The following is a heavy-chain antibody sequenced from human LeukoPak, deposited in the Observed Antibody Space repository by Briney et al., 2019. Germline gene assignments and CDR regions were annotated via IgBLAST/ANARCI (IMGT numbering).Heavy chain of an antibody. V-gene: IGHV4-4*07. CDR2: IYTSGST. CDR3: ARYCSSTSCYPAPEYYFDY. J-gene: IGHJ4*02. CDR1: GGSISSYY. D-gene: IGHD2-2*01. Sequence: PSETLSLTCTVSGGSISSYYWSWIRQPAGKGLGWIGRIYTSGSTNYNPSLKSRVTMSVDTSKNQFSLKLSSVTAADTAVYYCARYCSSTSCYPAPEYYFDYWGQGTLVTVSS.